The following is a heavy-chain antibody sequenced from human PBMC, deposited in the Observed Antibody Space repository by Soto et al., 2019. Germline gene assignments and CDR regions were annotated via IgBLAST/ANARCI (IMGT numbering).Heavy chain of an antibody. V-gene: IGHV1-69*12. CDR2: IIPLFGTA. CDR3: AQTLGLAVAGPGRFDL. CDR1: GGTFSTYA. D-gene: IGHD6-19*01. Sequence: QVQLVQSGAEVKKPGSSVKVSCKASGGTFSTYAISWVRQAPGQGLEWMGGIIPLFGTANYAQKFQGRVTITADESTSTAYMELSSLRSEDTAVYYCAQTLGLAVAGPGRFDLWGRGTLITVSS. J-gene: IGHJ2*01.